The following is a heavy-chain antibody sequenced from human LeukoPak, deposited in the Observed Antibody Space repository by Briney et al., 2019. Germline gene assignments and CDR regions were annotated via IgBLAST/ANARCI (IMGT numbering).Heavy chain of an antibody. D-gene: IGHD3-16*02. Sequence: ASVKVSCKASGGTFSSYGISWVRQAPGQGLEWMGWISAYNGNTNYAQKFQGRVTMTTDTSTSTAHMELRSLRSDDTAVYYCARDYGGSYRAEYFQHWGQGTLATVSS. V-gene: IGHV1-18*01. CDR1: GGTFSSYG. CDR2: ISAYNGNT. J-gene: IGHJ1*01. CDR3: ARDYGGSYRAEYFQH.